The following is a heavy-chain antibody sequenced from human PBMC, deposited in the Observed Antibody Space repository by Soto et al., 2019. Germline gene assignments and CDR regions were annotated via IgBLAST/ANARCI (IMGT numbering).Heavy chain of an antibody. CDR1: GGSISSYY. V-gene: IGHV4-59*01. CDR2: VHHSGTT. J-gene: IGHJ4*02. CDR3: EPPPRGTGHGFFDC. D-gene: IGHD3-16*01. Sequence: PSETLSLTCTVSGGSISSYYWSWIRQPPGKGPEWIGCVHHSGTTYYNPSLESRVTISLDTSNNQFSLRLISVAAADTAVYYCEPPPRGTGHGFFDCGGQGPLATFS.